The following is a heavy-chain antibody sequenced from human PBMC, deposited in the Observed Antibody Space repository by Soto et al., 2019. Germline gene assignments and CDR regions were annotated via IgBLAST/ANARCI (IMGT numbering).Heavy chain of an antibody. CDR1: GGSFSGYY. Sequence: PSETLSLTCAVYGGSFSGYYWSWIRQPPGKGLEWIGEINHSGSTNYNPSLKSRVTISVDTSKNQFSLKLSSVTAADTAVYYCASYCSGGSCPTSFDYWGQGTLVTVSS. CDR3: ASYCSGGSCPTSFDY. CDR2: INHSGST. V-gene: IGHV4-34*01. J-gene: IGHJ4*02. D-gene: IGHD2-15*01.